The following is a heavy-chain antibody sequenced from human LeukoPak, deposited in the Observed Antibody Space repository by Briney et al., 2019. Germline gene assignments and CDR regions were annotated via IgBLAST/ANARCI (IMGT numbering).Heavy chain of an antibody. CDR1: GFTFSSYW. Sequence: QPGGSLRLSCAASGFTFSSYWMHWVRQASGKGLVCVSRIDTDGSFTSYADSVRGRFTISRDNAKNTLYLQMSSLRAEDTAVYYCIRGTVGAPGNDYWGQGTLVTVSS. CDR3: IRGTVGAPGNDY. D-gene: IGHD1-26*01. V-gene: IGHV3-74*01. J-gene: IGHJ4*02. CDR2: IDTDGSFT.